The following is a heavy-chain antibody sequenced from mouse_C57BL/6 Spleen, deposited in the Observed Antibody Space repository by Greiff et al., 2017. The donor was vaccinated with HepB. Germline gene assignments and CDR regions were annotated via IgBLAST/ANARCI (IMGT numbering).Heavy chain of an antibody. CDR1: GFTFSDYG. CDR2: ISSGSSTI. V-gene: IGHV5-17*01. Sequence: DVMLVESGGGLVKPGGSLKLSCAASGFTFSDYGMHWVRQAPEKGLEWVAYISSGSSTIYYADTVKGRFTISRDNAKNTLFLQMTSLRSEDTAMYYCARDAPYYYGTLDYWGQGTTLTVSS. J-gene: IGHJ2*01. CDR3: ARDAPYYYGTLDY. D-gene: IGHD1-1*01.